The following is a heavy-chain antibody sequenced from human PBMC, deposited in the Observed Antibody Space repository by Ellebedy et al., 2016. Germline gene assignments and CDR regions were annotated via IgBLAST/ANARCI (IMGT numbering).Heavy chain of an antibody. CDR3: AKGAVAGSSGWSRADS. V-gene: IGHV3-23*01. Sequence: GGSLRLSCAASGFTFSSYAMAWVRQAPGKGLEWVSSISQIDGKAFYADSVKGRFTISRDNSKNTLFLQMNSLRADDTAVYFCAKGAVAGSSGWSRADSWGQGTPVTVSS. D-gene: IGHD6-19*01. J-gene: IGHJ4*02. CDR1: GFTFSSYA. CDR2: ISQIDGKA.